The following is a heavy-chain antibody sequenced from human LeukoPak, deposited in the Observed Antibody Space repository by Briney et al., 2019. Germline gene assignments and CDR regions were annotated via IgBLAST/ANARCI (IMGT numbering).Heavy chain of an antibody. D-gene: IGHD2-2*01. J-gene: IGHJ3*02. V-gene: IGHV4-34*01. CDR2: INHSGST. CDR3: AREPPKAKYCSSTSCPYHDAFDI. CDR1: GGSFSGYY. Sequence: PSETLSLTCAVYGGSFSGYYWSWIRQPPGKGLEWIGEINHSGSTNYNPSLKSRVTISVDTSKNQFSLKLSSVTAADTAVYYCAREPPKAKYCSSTSCPYHDAFDIWGQGTMVTVSS.